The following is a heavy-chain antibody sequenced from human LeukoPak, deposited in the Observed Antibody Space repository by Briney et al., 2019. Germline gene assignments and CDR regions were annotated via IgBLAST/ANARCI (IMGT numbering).Heavy chain of an antibody. Sequence: SETLSLTCAVSGYSISSGYYWGWIRQPPGKGLEWIGSIYHSGSTYYNPSLKSRVTISVDTPKNQFSLKLSSVTAADTAVYYCASSPDRYYDSSGYYSENAFDIWGQGTMVTVSS. CDR3: ASSPDRYYDSSGYYSENAFDI. J-gene: IGHJ3*02. CDR1: GYSISSGYY. D-gene: IGHD3-22*01. V-gene: IGHV4-38-2*01. CDR2: IYHSGST.